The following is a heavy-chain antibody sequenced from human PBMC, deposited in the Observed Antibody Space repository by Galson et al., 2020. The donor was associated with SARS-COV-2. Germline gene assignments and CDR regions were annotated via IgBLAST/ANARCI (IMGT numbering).Heavy chain of an antibody. Sequence: GESLKISCAASGFTFSSYSMNWVRQAPGKGLEWVSYISSSSSTIYYADSVKGRFTISRDNAKNSLYLQMNSLRAEDTAVYYCARGSDYDSSGYYWTEDYFDYWGQGTLVTVSS. D-gene: IGHD3-22*01. V-gene: IGHV3-48*01. CDR1: GFTFSSYS. CDR3: ARGSDYDSSGYYWTEDYFDY. CDR2: ISSSSSTI. J-gene: IGHJ4*02.